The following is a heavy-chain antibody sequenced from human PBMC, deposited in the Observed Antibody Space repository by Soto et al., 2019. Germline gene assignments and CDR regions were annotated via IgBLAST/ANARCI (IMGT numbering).Heavy chain of an antibody. J-gene: IGHJ4*02. D-gene: IGHD5-12*01. CDR3: ARQAGVAGSYNDYAL. CDR1: GGTIINGGYC. Sequence: SQTLSHPCTVSGGTIINGGYCWSCIRQTPGKGLEWIGYMYHSGSTYYNPSLKSRVTISVDTSKNQFSLKLSSVTAADTALFFFARQAGVAGSYNDYALWGKGTLVTGS. V-gene: IGHV4-30-2*03. CDR2: MYHSGST.